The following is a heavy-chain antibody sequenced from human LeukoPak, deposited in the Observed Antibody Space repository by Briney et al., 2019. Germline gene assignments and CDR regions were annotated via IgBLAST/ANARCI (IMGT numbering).Heavy chain of an antibody. V-gene: IGHV3-9*01. Sequence: GGSLRLSCAASGFTFDDYAMHWVRQAPGKGLEWVSGISWNSGSIGYADSVKGRFTISRDNAKNSLYLQMNSLRAEDTALYYCASGPLHPYYDYIWGSYLTSSGFRYWGQGTLVTVSS. D-gene: IGHD3-16*02. CDR2: ISWNSGSI. CDR1: GFTFDDYA. J-gene: IGHJ4*02. CDR3: ASGPLHPYYDYIWGSYLTSSGFRY.